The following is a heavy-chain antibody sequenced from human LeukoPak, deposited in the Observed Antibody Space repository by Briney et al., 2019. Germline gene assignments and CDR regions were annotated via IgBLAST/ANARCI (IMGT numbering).Heavy chain of an antibody. CDR2: ISSSSSYT. J-gene: IGHJ3*02. D-gene: IGHD3-22*01. CDR3: ARAGLEEAFHI. Sequence: GGSLRLSCAASGLTFSDYYMSWIRQDPGKGLEWVSYISSSSSYTNCADSVKGRFTISRENAKNSLYVQMNSLRAEDTAVYYCARAGLEEAFHIWGQGTMVTVPS. V-gene: IGHV3-11*06. CDR1: GLTFSDYY.